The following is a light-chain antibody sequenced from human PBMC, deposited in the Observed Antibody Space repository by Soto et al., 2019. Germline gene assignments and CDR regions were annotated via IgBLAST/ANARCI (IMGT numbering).Light chain of an antibody. J-gene: IGKJ4*01. Sequence: IQLTQSPSFLSASVGDRVTITCRASQAISSYLAWYQQKPGKPPKLLIYGASTLQSDVPSRFSGSESGTEFTLTVSSLQAEDSTTYYCQQFNDYPLTFGGGTKVEIK. CDR2: GAS. CDR3: QQFNDYPLT. CDR1: QAISSY. V-gene: IGKV1-9*01.